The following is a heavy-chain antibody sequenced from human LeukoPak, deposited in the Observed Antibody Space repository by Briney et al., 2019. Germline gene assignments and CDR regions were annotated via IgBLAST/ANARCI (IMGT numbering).Heavy chain of an antibody. CDR2: IRSKAYGGTT. CDR3: TRAVGATFSVDH. J-gene: IGHJ4*02. Sequence: GGSLRLSCAASGFTFSSYAMHWVRQAPGKGLEWVGFIRSKAYGGTTEYAASVKGRFTISRDDSKSIAYLQMNSLKTEDTAVYYCTRAVGATFSVDHWGQGTLVTVSS. D-gene: IGHD1-26*01. V-gene: IGHV3-49*04. CDR1: GFTFSSYA.